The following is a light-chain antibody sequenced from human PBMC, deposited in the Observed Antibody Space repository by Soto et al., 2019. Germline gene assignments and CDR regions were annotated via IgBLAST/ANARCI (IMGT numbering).Light chain of an antibody. Sequence: EILVTQSPATLSVSPGERATLSSRASQSVSSILAWYMQKPGQAPRLLIYGASTRATGIPARFSGSGSGTEFTLTISSLHSEDFVLYYCQQYDNSPLTFGGGTKVE. J-gene: IGKJ4*01. CDR1: QSVSSI. V-gene: IGKV3-15*01. CDR3: QQYDNSPLT. CDR2: GAS.